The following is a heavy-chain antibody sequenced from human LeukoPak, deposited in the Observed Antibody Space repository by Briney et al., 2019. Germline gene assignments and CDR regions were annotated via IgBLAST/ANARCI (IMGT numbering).Heavy chain of an antibody. V-gene: IGHV3-23*01. CDR1: GFSFRTYD. CDR3: AKDQPGAGFDL. J-gene: IGHJ5*02. CDR2: ISGSGGSI. Sequence: GGSLRLSCAASGFSFRTYDLSWVRQAPGKGLEWVSGISGSGGSIKYADSLKGRFTTSRDNSKKTLYLQMNSLAAEDTAVYYCAKDQPGAGFDLWGQGTLVTVAS. D-gene: IGHD1-1*01.